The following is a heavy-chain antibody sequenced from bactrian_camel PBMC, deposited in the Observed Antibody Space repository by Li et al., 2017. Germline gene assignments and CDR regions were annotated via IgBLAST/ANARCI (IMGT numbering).Heavy chain of an antibody. D-gene: IGHD1*01. CDR3: AAETPCSKQLLPGPTTYNF. Sequence: VQLVESGGGLVQPGRSLRLSCIGSSFTFRSYDMAWVRQAPGKGLEWVASIKSDGDSTYVADIVKGRFAISRDNAKNTLYLQMNSLKPEDTAMYYCAAETPCSKQLLPGPTTYNFWGPGTQVTVS. CDR2: IKSDGDST. CDR1: SFTFRSYD. V-gene: IGHV3S40*01. J-gene: IGHJ4*01.